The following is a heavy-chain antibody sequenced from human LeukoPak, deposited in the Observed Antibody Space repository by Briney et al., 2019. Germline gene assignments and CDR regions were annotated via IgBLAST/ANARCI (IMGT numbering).Heavy chain of an antibody. CDR1: GFTFSSYG. CDR2: IRYDGSNK. V-gene: IGHV3-30*02. D-gene: IGHD2-8*02. Sequence: GGSLRLSCAASGFTFSSYGMHWVRQAPGKGLEWVAFIRYDGSNKYYADSVKGRFTISRDNSKNTLYLQMNSLRAEDTAVYYCAKDHRSALLGDYWGQGTLVTVSP. CDR3: AKDHRSALLGDY. J-gene: IGHJ4*02.